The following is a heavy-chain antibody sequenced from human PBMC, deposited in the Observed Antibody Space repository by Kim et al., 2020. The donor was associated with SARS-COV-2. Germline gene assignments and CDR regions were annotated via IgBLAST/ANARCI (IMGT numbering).Heavy chain of an antibody. CDR2: INHSGST. D-gene: IGHD5-12*01. CDR3: ARAFRRRGYERSAYNWFDP. Sequence: SETLSLTCAVYGGSFSGYYWSWIRQPPGKGLEWIGEINHSGSTNYNPSLKSRVTISVDTSKNQFSLKLSSVTAADTAVYYCARAFRRRGYERSAYNWFDPWGXGTLVTVSS. V-gene: IGHV4-34*01. CDR1: GGSFSGYY. J-gene: IGHJ5*02.